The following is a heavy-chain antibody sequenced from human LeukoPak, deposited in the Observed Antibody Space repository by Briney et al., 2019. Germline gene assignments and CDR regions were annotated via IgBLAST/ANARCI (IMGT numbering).Heavy chain of an antibody. CDR1: GFSLSTSGVG. Sequence: SGPTLVNPTQTLTLTCTFSGFSLSTSGVGVGWIRQPPGKALEWLALIYWNDNKHYSPALRSRLTITKDTSKNQVVLTMTNMDPVDTATFYCAHNHLYSDFWSGYPPLGFWGQGTLVTVSS. J-gene: IGHJ4*02. D-gene: IGHD3-3*01. CDR3: AHNHLYSDFWSGYPPLGF. V-gene: IGHV2-5*01. CDR2: IYWNDNK.